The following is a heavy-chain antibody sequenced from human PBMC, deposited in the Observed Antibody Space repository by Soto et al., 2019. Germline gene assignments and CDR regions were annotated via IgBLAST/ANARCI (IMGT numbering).Heavy chain of an antibody. V-gene: IGHV3-9*01. Sequence: EVQLVESGGGLVQPGRSLRLSCAASGFTFDDYAMHWVRQAPGKGLEWFSGISWNSGSIGYADSVKGRFTISRDNAKNSLYLQMNSLRAEDTALYYCAKEIAAAGTRPPSFDYWGQGTLVTVSS. CDR1: GFTFDDYA. CDR2: ISWNSGSI. J-gene: IGHJ4*02. CDR3: AKEIAAAGTRPPSFDY. D-gene: IGHD6-13*01.